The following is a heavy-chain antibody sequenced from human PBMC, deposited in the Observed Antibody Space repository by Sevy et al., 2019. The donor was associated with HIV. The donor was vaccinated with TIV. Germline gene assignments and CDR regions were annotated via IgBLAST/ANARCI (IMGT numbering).Heavy chain of an antibody. Sequence: ASVKVSFKASGGTFSSYGISWVRQAPGQGLEWMGGIIPILGTVNCAQKFQGRVTITADVSTKTAYMEQSSLRSEDTAVYYSARGEGNGWYYFDYWGQETLVTVSS. CDR2: IIPILGTV. D-gene: IGHD6-19*01. J-gene: IGHJ4*02. CDR3: ARGEGNGWYYFDY. CDR1: GGTFSSYG. V-gene: IGHV1-69*13.